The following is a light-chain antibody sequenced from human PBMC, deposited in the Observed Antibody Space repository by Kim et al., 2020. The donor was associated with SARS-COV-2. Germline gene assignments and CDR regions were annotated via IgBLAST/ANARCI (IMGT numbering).Light chain of an antibody. CDR2: DAA. V-gene: IGKV3-11*01. CDR3: QQRGSWPPALT. J-gene: IGKJ4*01. CDR1: HNVDIN. Sequence: PGESVTLACRASHNVDINLAWYQQTPGQPPRLLIYDAAIRAAGIPDRFSGSVSVTDFTLTIGSLAPEYFAVYYCQQRGSWPPALTFGGGTKVDIK.